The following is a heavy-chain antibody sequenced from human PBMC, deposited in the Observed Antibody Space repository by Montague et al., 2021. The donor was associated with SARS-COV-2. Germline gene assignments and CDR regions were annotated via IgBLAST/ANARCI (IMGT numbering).Heavy chain of an antibody. CDR1: GASISSNNW. V-gene: IGHV4-4*02. CDR2: TYHSGGT. D-gene: IGHD3-10*01. CDR3: ARLGVVPSPRTFDP. J-gene: IGHJ5*02. Sequence: SETLSLTCDVSGASISSNNWWIWVRQSPGKGLEWIGETYHSGGTNYNPSLRSRVTISVDKSKNQFSLKVNSVSAADTAVYYCARLGVVPSPRTFDPWGQGTLVTVSS.